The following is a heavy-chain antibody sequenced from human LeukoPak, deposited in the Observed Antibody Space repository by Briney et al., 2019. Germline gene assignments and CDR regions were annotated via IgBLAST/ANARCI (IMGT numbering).Heavy chain of an antibody. CDR2: ISYDGSNK. V-gene: IGHV3-30-3*01. CDR1: GFTFSSYA. Sequence: GRSLRLSCAASGFTFSSYAMHWVRQAPGKGLEWVAVISYDGSNKYYADSVKGRFTISRDNSKNTLYLQMNGLRAEDTAVYYCARAPYDFWSGYYNHFDYWGQGTLVTVSS. D-gene: IGHD3-3*01. J-gene: IGHJ4*02. CDR3: ARAPYDFWSGYYNHFDY.